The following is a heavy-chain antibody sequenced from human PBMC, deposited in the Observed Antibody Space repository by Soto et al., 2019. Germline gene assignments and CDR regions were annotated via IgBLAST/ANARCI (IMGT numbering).Heavy chain of an antibody. CDR3: ARDLIGYYYDSSGYSDAFDI. D-gene: IGHD3-22*01. J-gene: IGHJ3*02. V-gene: IGHV4-4*02. Sequence: QVQLQESGPGLVKPSGTLSLTCAVSGGSISSSNWWSWVRQPPGKGLEWIGEIYHSGSTNYNPSLKRRVTISVDKSKNPFSLKLSSVTAADTAVYYCARDLIGYYYDSSGYSDAFDIWGQGTMVTVSS. CDR2: IYHSGST. CDR1: GGSISSSNW.